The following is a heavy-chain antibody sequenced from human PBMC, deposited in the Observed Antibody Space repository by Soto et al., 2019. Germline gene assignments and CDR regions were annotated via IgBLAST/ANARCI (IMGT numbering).Heavy chain of an antibody. Sequence: ASVKVSCKASGYTFTSYYMHWVRQAPGQGLEWMGIINPSGGSTSYAQKFQGRVTMTRDTSTSTVYMELSSLRSEDTAVYYCAKSKYDSSGYYYSSDYWGQGTLVTVSP. V-gene: IGHV1-46*01. J-gene: IGHJ4*02. CDR1: GYTFTSYY. CDR3: AKSKYDSSGYYYSSDY. CDR2: INPSGGST. D-gene: IGHD3-22*01.